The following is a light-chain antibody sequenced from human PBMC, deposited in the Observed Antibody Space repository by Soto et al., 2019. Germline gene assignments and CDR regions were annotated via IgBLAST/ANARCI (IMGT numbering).Light chain of an antibody. V-gene: IGKV3-11*01. J-gene: IGKJ1*01. CDR3: QQSSNWPPWT. CDR1: QSVSSY. CDR2: DAS. Sequence: EIVLTQSPATLSLSPGERATLSCMASQSVSSYLAWYQQKPGQAPRLLIYDASNSATGIPARFIGSGSGTDFTLTISSLEPEDFAVYYCQQSSNWPPWTFGQGTKVEIK.